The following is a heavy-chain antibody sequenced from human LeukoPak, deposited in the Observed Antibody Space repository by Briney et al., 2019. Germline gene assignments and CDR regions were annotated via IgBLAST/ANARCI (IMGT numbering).Heavy chain of an antibody. Sequence: SETLSLTCTVSGGSISSYFWSWIRQPAGKGLEWIGRIYTTGSTNYNPSLKSRVTMSVDTSKNQFSLKLSSVTAADTAVYYCARNEREWLVSSWYYYYYMDVWGKGTTVTVSS. D-gene: IGHD6-19*01. J-gene: IGHJ6*03. CDR3: ARNEREWLVSSWYYYYYMDV. CDR2: IYTTGST. CDR1: GGSISSYF. V-gene: IGHV4-4*07.